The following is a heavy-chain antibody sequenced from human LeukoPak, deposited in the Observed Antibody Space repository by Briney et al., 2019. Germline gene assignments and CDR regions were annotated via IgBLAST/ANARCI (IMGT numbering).Heavy chain of an antibody. CDR1: GGSISSSTYY. D-gene: IGHD2-8*02. CDR3: ARGLVVARGAFDI. V-gene: IGHV4-39*07. Sequence: PSDTLSLICIISGGSISSSTYYWGWIRQPPGKGLEWIGTLSYSGKTYYNPSLKSRVTISVDTSKNQFSLKLSSVTAADTAVYYCARGLVVARGAFDIWGQGTMVTVSS. CDR2: LSYSGKT. J-gene: IGHJ3*02.